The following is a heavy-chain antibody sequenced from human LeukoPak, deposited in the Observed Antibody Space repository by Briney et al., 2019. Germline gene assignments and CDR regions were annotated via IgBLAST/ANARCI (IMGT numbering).Heavy chain of an antibody. CDR2: VDHSGRT. CDR3: ARVPPPGATAYGAVDS. CDR1: GGSFNGYY. J-gene: IGHJ5*01. Sequence: SETLSLTCAVYGGSFNGYYWGWIRQSPGKGLEWIGEVDHSGRTNYNPSLKSRLTMSVDTSKNQFSLKLTSVTAADTAIYYCARVPPPGATAYGAVDSWGRGTLVTVSS. V-gene: IGHV4-34*01. D-gene: IGHD3-10*01.